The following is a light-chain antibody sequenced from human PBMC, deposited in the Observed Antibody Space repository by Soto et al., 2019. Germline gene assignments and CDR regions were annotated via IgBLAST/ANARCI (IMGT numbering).Light chain of an antibody. CDR1: NSDVGAYNY. J-gene: IGLJ1*01. CDR3: RSYTTSSTRV. CDR2: DVS. V-gene: IGLV2-14*01. Sequence: QCLLTQPACVSGSRGQSITISCTGTNSDVGAYNYVSWYQHHPGKAPKLMIYDVSNRPSGISNRFSGSKSGNTASLTISGLQAEDEADYYCRSYTTSSTRVFGTGTKVTVL.